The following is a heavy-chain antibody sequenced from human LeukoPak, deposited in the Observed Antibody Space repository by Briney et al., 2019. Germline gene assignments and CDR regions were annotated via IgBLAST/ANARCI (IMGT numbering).Heavy chain of an antibody. J-gene: IGHJ4*02. V-gene: IGHV1-46*01. D-gene: IGHD3-3*01. Sequence: ASVKVSCKASGYTLTNYYIHWVRQAPGQGLEWMGMIIPSDGFTTYAQKFQGRLTMTRDMSTSTVYMELSSLRSEDTALYYCATAGRRLFGVLIPLSFDYWGQGTLVTVSS. CDR2: IIPSDGFT. CDR3: ATAGRRLFGVLIPLSFDY. CDR1: GYTLTNYY.